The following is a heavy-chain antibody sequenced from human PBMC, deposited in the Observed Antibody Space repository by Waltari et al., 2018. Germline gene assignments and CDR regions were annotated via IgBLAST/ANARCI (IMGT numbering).Heavy chain of an antibody. CDR2: ISSSSSTI. CDR3: ARDRYGGSAEVI. V-gene: IGHV3-48*01. J-gene: IGHJ4*02. D-gene: IGHD2-15*01. CDR1: GFTFRSYR. Sequence: EVQLVESGGGLVQPGGSLRLSCAAAGFTFRSYRMNWVRQAPGKGLEWVSYISSSSSTIYYADSVKGRFTISRDNAKNSLYLQMNSLRAEDTAVYYCARDRYGGSAEVIWGQGTLVTVSS.